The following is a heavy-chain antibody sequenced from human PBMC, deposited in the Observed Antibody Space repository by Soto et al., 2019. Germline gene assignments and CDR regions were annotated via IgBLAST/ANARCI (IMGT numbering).Heavy chain of an antibody. Sequence: SETLSLTCAVYGGSFSGYYWSWIRQPPGKGLEWIGEINHSGSTNYNPSFKSRVTISVDTSKNQFSLKLSSLTAADTAVYYCARGTAAAGTGLYYYGMDVWGQGTTVTVSS. J-gene: IGHJ6*02. V-gene: IGHV4-34*01. CDR2: INHSGST. CDR3: ARGTAAAGTGLYYYGMDV. D-gene: IGHD6-13*01. CDR1: GGSFSGYY.